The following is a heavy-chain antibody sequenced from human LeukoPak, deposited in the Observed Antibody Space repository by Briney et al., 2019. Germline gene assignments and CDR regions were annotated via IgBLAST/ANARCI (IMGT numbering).Heavy chain of an antibody. J-gene: IGHJ6*02. D-gene: IGHD3-9*01. Sequence: SVKVSCKASGGTFSSYAISWVRQAPGQGLEWMGGIIPIFGTANYAQKFQGRVTITADESTSTAYMELSSLRSEDTAVYYCARGHYDILTGYYNARNPNYYYGMDVWGQGTTVTVSS. CDR2: IIPIFGTA. CDR1: GGTFSSYA. CDR3: ARGHYDILTGYYNARNPNYYYGMDV. V-gene: IGHV1-69*13.